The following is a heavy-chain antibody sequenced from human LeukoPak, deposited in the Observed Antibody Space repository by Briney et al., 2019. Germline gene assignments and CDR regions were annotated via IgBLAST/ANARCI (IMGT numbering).Heavy chain of an antibody. J-gene: IGHJ4*02. Sequence: PGGSLRLSCAASGFTVSSNYTSWVRQAPGKGLEWVSVIYSGGSTYYADSVTGRFTISRDNSKNTLYLQMNSLRAEDTAVYYCARAGTSVGTTTWAFDYWGQGTLVTVSS. CDR3: ARAGTSVGTTTWAFDY. V-gene: IGHV3-53*01. CDR1: GFTVSSNY. CDR2: IYSGGST. D-gene: IGHD1-26*01.